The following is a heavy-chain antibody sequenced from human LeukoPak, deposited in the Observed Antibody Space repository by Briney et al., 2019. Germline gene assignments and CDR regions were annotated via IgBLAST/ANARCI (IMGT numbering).Heavy chain of an antibody. D-gene: IGHD3-10*01. V-gene: IGHV3-66*01. J-gene: IGHJ4*02. CDR3: VRVGGRSSIGGDC. Sequence: GGSLRLSCAASGFTVSSNHMTCVRQAPGKGLEWVSMIYSNGNTYYADSVKGRFTISRDNSKNTLYLQMNSLRAEDTAVYHCVRVGGRSSIGGDCWGQGTLVTVSS. CDR2: IYSNGNT. CDR1: GFTVSSNH.